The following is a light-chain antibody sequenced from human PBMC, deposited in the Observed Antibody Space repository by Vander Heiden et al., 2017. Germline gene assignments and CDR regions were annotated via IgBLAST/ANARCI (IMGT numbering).Light chain of an antibody. CDR1: QGIRND. CDR2: GAF. Sequence: AIQMTQSPSSLSASVGDRVTITCRASQGIRNDLSWYQQKPGKAPKLLIYGAFSLQSDVPSRFSGSGSGTDFTLTISSLQPEDFATYYCRQDYNYPWTFGQETRVEIK. J-gene: IGKJ1*01. V-gene: IGKV1-6*01. CDR3: RQDYNYPWT.